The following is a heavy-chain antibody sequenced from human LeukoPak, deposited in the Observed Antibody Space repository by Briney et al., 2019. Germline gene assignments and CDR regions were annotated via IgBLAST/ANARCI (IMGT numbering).Heavy chain of an antibody. CDR3: ARDSRHRGRFDY. V-gene: IGHV1-46*01. CDR1: GYTFASYY. Sequence: ASVKVSCKASGYTFASYYMHWVRQAPGQGLEWMGIINPSGGSTSYAQKFQGRVTMTRDMSTSTVYMELSSLRSEDTAVYYCARDSRHRGRFDYWGQGTLVTVSS. CDR2: INPSGGST. J-gene: IGHJ4*02.